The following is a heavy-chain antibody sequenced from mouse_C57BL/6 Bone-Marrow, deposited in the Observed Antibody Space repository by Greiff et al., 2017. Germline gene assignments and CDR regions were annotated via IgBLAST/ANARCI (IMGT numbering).Heavy chain of an antibody. CDR3: ARGKRDYFAY. J-gene: IGHJ2*01. Sequence: QVQLQQSGAELARPGASVKLSCKASGYTFTSYGISWVKQRTGPGLEWIGELYPRSGSTNYNEKFKSKATLTVDTSSSTAYMQLSSLTSEDSAVYYCARGKRDYFAYWGQGTTLTVSS. CDR2: LYPRSGST. CDR1: GYTFTSYG. D-gene: IGHD2-1*01. V-gene: IGHV1-81*01.